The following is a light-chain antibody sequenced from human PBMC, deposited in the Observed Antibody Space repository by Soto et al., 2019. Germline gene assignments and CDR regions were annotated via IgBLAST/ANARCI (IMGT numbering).Light chain of an antibody. CDR3: QQYNNWPRT. CDR1: QSVSSSY. CDR2: GAS. Sequence: DRVMPQSPDTLSASPGERVSLSCRASQSVSSSYLAWYQQKPGQAPRLLIYGASTRATGIPARFSGSGSGTEFTLTISSLQSEDFAVYYCQQYNNWPRTFGQGTKVDI. V-gene: IGKV3-15*01. J-gene: IGKJ1*01.